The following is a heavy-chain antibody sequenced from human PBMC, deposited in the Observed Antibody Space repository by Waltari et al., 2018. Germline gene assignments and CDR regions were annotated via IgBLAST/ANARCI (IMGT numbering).Heavy chain of an antibody. J-gene: IGHJ5*02. D-gene: IGHD3-9*01. CDR2: MNPNRGKT. Sequence: QVQLVQSGAEVKKPGASVTVSCKASGYTFTSYDINWVRQATGQGLEWMGWMNPNRGKTGHAQKFQGRVTMTRNTSISTAYMELSSLRSEDTAVYYCARGRELRYFIWRGRRNYWFDPWGQGTLVTVSS. CDR1: GYTFTSYD. V-gene: IGHV1-8*01. CDR3: ARGRELRYFIWRGRRNYWFDP.